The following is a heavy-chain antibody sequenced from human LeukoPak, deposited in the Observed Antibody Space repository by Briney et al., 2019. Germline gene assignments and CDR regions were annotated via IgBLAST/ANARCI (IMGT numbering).Heavy chain of an antibody. V-gene: IGHV3-23*01. Sequence: GSLRLSCAASGFTFSSSAMGWVRQAPGEGLEWVSAITGSGSHTDYADSVEGRFTISRDNSKNTVYLQMNSLRAEDTAVYYCARRRGYSYGDFDYWGQGTLVTVSS. D-gene: IGHD5-18*01. CDR2: ITGSGSHT. CDR3: ARRRGYSYGDFDY. J-gene: IGHJ4*02. CDR1: GFTFSSSA.